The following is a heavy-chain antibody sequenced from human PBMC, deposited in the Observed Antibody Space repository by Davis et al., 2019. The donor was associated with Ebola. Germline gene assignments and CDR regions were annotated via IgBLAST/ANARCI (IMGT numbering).Heavy chain of an antibody. CDR2: INHSGST. V-gene: IGHV4-34*01. J-gene: IGHJ6*02. D-gene: IGHD2-8*01. Sequence: SATLSLTCAVYGGSFSGYYWSWIRQPPGKGLEWIGEINHSGSTNYNPSLKSRVTISVDTSKNQFSLKLSSVTAADTAVYYCARFVRWCGHGMDVWGQGTTVTVSS. CDR3: ARFVRWCGHGMDV. CDR1: GGSFSGYY.